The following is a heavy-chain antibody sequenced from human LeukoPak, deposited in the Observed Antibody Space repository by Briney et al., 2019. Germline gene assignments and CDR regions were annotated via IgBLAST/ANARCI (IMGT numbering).Heavy chain of an antibody. J-gene: IGHJ4*02. Sequence: SETLSLTCTVSGDSISSSNSYWGWIRQPPGKGLEWIGSIYYSGNTYYNASLKSQVSISIDTSKNQFSLRLTSVTAADTAVYYCARQTGSGLFILPGGQGTLVTVSS. V-gene: IGHV4-39*01. CDR3: ARQTGSGLFILP. CDR1: GDSISSSNSY. D-gene: IGHD3/OR15-3a*01. CDR2: IYYSGNT.